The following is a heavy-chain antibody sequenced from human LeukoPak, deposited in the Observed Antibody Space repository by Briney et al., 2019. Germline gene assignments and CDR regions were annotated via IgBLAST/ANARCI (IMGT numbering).Heavy chain of an antibody. CDR2: IIPIFGTA. Sequence: SVKVSCKASGGTFSSYAISWVRQAPGQGLEWMGGIIPIFGTANYAQKFQGRVTITTDESTSTAYMELSSLRSEDTAVYYCATSSYGGNLGYYFDYWGQGTLVTVSS. J-gene: IGHJ4*02. V-gene: IGHV1-69*05. CDR3: ATSSYGGNLGYYFDY. D-gene: IGHD4-23*01. CDR1: GGTFSSYA.